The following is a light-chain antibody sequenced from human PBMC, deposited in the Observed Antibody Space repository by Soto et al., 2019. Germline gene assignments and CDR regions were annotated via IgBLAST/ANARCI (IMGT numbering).Light chain of an antibody. CDR2: GAS. V-gene: IGKV1-39*01. Sequence: DIQMTQSPSSLSASVGDRVTITCRASQSISSFLNWYQQKPGKAPKLLIYGASSLQSGVPSRFSGTGSGTDFTLTISSLRPEDFATYSCQQGYKSQVTFGQGTKVEIK. CDR1: QSISSF. J-gene: IGKJ1*01. CDR3: QQGYKSQVT.